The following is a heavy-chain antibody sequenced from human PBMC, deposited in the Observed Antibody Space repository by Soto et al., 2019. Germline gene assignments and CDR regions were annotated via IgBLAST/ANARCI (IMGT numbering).Heavy chain of an antibody. CDR1: GGSISSYY. D-gene: IGHD3-10*01. J-gene: IGHJ6*02. CDR2: IYYSGST. V-gene: IGHV4-59*01. Sequence: SETLSLTCTVSGGSISSYYWSWIRQPPGKRLEWIGYIYYSGSTNYNPSLKSRVTISVDTSKNQFSLKLSSVTAADTAVYYCARDRGRRPRRGNYYGMDVWGQGXTVTVYS. CDR3: ARDRGRRPRRGNYYGMDV.